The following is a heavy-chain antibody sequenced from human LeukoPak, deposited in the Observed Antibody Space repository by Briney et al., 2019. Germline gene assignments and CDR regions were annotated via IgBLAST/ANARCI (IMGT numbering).Heavy chain of an antibody. Sequence: SETLSLTCTVSGGSISSYYWSWIRQPPGKGLEWIGYIYYSGSTNYNPSLKSRVTIPVDTSKNQFSLKLSSVTAADTAVYYCARSYDSSGYYRHWGQGTLVTVSS. CDR3: ARSYDSSGYYRH. J-gene: IGHJ4*02. CDR1: GGSISSYY. D-gene: IGHD3-22*01. CDR2: IYYSGST. V-gene: IGHV4-59*08.